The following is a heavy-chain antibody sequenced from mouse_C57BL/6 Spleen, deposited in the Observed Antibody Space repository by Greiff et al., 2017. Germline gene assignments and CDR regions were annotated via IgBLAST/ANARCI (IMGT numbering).Heavy chain of an antibody. Sequence: QVQLQQSGAELVSPGSSVKLSCKASGYTFTSYWMHWVKQRPIQGLEWIGNIDPSDSETHYNQKFKDKATLTVDKSSSTAYMQLSSLTSEDSAVYYGARGWDYAMDYWGQGTSVTVSS. J-gene: IGHJ4*01. V-gene: IGHV1-52*01. CDR2: IDPSDSET. CDR1: GYTFTSYW. D-gene: IGHD3-3*01. CDR3: ARGWDYAMDY.